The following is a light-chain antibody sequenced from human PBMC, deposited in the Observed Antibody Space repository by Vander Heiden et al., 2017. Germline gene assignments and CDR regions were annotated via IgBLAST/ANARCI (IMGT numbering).Light chain of an antibody. CDR1: QSVSTN. CDR2: AAS. V-gene: IGKV3-15*01. J-gene: IGKJ1*01. CDR3: QQYNNWPPWT. Sequence: VMTQSPATLSVSPAERATLSCRASQSVSTNLAWYQQKPGQGPRLLIFAASTRAPGVPDRISGSGSGTEFALTISSLQSEDFAVYFCQQYNNWPPWTFGQGTKVEIK.